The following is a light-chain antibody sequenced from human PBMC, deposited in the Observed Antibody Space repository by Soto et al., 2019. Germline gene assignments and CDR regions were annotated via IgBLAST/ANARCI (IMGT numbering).Light chain of an antibody. V-gene: IGLV2-14*01. CDR1: SSDVGGYNF. Sequence: QSALTQPASVSGSPGQSITISCTGTSSDVGGYNFVSWHQQHPGKAPKLVIFEVSNRPSGVSNRFSGSKSGNTASLTISGLQAEDEADYYCSSYTSTNSWVFGGGTKLTVL. CDR2: EVS. CDR3: SSYTSTNSWV. J-gene: IGLJ3*02.